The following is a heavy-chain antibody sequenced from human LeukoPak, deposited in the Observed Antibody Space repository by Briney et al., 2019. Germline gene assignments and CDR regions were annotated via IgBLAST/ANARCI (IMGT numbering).Heavy chain of an antibody. V-gene: IGHV3-30-3*01. J-gene: IGHJ4*02. Sequence: GGPLRLSCAASGFTFSSYAMHWVRQAPGKGLEWVAVISYDGSNKYYADSVKGRFTVSRDNSKNTLYLQMNSLRGEDTAVYYCARDWGYDSSGYYPFFWGQGTLVTVSS. D-gene: IGHD3-22*01. CDR2: ISYDGSNK. CDR1: GFTFSSYA. CDR3: ARDWGYDSSGYYPFF.